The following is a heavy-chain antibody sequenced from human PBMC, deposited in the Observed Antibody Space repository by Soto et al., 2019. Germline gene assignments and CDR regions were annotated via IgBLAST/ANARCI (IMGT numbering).Heavy chain of an antibody. CDR1: GFTVSSNY. CDR3: AKDAADYDFWSGYMSYYGMDV. J-gene: IGHJ6*02. V-gene: IGHV3-53*01. Sequence: GGSLRLSCAASGFTVSSNYMSWVRQAPGKGLEWVSVIYSGGSTYYADSVKGRFTISRDNSKNTLYLQMNSLRAEDTAVYYCAKDAADYDFWSGYMSYYGMDVWGQGTTVTVSS. CDR2: IYSGGST. D-gene: IGHD3-3*01.